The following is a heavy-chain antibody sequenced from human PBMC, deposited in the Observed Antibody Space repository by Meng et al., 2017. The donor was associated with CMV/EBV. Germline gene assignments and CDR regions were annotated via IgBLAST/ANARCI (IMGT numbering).Heavy chain of an antibody. CDR3: ASEEAAAGRTNYYYYGMDV. V-gene: IGHV6-1*01. CDR2: TYYRSKWYN. J-gene: IGHJ6*02. CDR1: GDSVSINSAA. D-gene: IGHD6-13*01. Sequence: SQTLSLTCAISGDSVSINSAAWNWIRQSPSRGLEWLGRTYYRSKWYNDYSVSVKSRITINPDTAKNQFSLQLNSVTPEDTAVYYCASEEAAAGRTNYYYYGMDVWGQGTTVTVSS.